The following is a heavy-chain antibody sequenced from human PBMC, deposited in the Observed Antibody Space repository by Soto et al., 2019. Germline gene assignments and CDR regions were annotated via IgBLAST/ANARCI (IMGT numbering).Heavy chain of an antibody. V-gene: IGHV3-33*01. CDR2: IWSDGSYK. D-gene: IGHD2-2*01. J-gene: IGHJ3*02. CDR3: ARTYSTSWANAFDI. CDR1: GFTFSSYG. Sequence: QVLLVESGGGVVQPGKSLRLSCAASGFTFSSYGMHWVRQAPGKGLEWVAIIWSDGSYKHYADSVKGRFTISRDNSNNNIYMQMDSLRAEDTAVYYCARTYSTSWANAFDIGGQGTLVTVSS.